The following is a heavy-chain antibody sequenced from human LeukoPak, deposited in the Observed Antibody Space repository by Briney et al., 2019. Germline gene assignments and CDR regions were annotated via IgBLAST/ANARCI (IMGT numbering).Heavy chain of an antibody. CDR3: VKDTRIVVAGIFDF. D-gene: IGHD6-19*01. J-gene: IGHJ4*02. V-gene: IGHV3-9*01. Sequence: GRSLRLSWAGAGPAFADYAMRWVRQAPGKGLGSVSCISWNSDNIDYAGSVKGRFIISRDNAKNSLYLQMNRLRAEDTALYYCVKDTRIVVAGIFDFWGQGTLVTVSS. CDR1: GPAFADYA. CDR2: ISWNSDNI.